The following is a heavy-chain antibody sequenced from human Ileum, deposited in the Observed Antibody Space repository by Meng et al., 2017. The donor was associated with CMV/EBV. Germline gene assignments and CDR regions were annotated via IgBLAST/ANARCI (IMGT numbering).Heavy chain of an antibody. Sequence: SGPGLVHPPQTAAPNCDLSGDRVSTNKVAWNWIRQSPLRGLEWLGRTAYRSKWDYEYSVSVESRITISPDTSKNQFSLHLRSVTPEDTAIYYCARESELLRFDHWGQGTLVTVSS. CDR2: TAYRSKWDY. D-gene: IGHD6-6*01. J-gene: IGHJ4*02. CDR1: GDRVSTNKVA. V-gene: IGHV6-1*01. CDR3: ARESELLRFDH.